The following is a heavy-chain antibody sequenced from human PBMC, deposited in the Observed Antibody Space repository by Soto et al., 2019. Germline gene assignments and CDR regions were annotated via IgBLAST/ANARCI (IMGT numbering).Heavy chain of an antibody. CDR2: TRNKANSYTT. J-gene: IGHJ6*02. D-gene: IGHD2-2*01. V-gene: IGHV3-72*01. Sequence: PGGSLRLSCAASGFTFSDHYMDWVRQAPGKGLEWVGRTRNKANSYTTEYAASVKGRFTTSRDDSKNSLYLQMNSLKTEDTAVYYCARGGYCSSTSCYRDYYGMDVWGQGTTVTVSS. CDR1: GFTFSDHY. CDR3: ARGGYCSSTSCYRDYYGMDV.